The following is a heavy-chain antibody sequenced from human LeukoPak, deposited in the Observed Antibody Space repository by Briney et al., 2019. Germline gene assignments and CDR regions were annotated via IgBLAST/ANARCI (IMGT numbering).Heavy chain of an antibody. CDR3: ASKIAAADDAFDI. J-gene: IGHJ3*02. CDR2: IYHSGST. V-gene: IGHV4-30-2*01. Sequence: SETLSLTCAVSGGSISSGGYSWSWIRQPPGKGLEWIGYIYHSGSTYYNPSLKSRVTISVDRSKNQFSLKLSSVTAADTAVYYCASKIAAADDAFDIWGQGTMVTVSS. D-gene: IGHD6-13*01. CDR1: GGSISSGGYS.